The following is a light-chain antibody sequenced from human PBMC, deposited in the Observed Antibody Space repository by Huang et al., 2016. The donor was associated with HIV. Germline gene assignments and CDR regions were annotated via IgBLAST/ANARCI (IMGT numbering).Light chain of an antibody. CDR3: QQYYSTLT. CDR2: WAS. J-gene: IGKJ4*01. V-gene: IGKV4-1*01. CDR1: QSVLYSSNNNNY. Sequence: DIVMTQSPDSLAVSLGERATINCKSSQSVLYSSNNNNYLAWYQQKPGQPPKLLIYWASTRESGVPDRFSGRGSGTDFTLTISSLQAEDVAVYYCQQYYSTLTFGGGTKVEIK.